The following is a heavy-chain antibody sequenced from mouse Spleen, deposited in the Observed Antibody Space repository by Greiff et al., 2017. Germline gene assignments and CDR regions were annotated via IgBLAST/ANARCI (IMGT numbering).Heavy chain of an antibody. CDR1: GFTFSDYY. CDR2: ISDGGSYT. J-gene: IGHJ3*01. Sequence: EVMLVESGGGLVKPGGSLKLSCAASGFTFSDYYMYWVRQTPEKRLEWVATISDGGSYTYYPDSVKGRFTISRDNAKNNLYLQMSSLKSEDTAMYYCASPHGSIPFAYWGQGTLVTVSA. CDR3: ASPHGSIPFAY. V-gene: IGHV5-4*02. D-gene: IGHD1-1*01.